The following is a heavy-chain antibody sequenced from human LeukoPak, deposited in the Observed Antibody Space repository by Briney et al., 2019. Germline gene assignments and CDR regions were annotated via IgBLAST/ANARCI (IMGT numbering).Heavy chain of an antibody. CDR3: ATGGEYYYDSSGYYPDY. J-gene: IGHJ4*02. V-gene: IGHV3-23*01. CDR2: ISGSGGST. Sequence: GGSLRLSCAASGFTFSIYAMSWVRQAPGKGLEWVSAISGSGGSTYYADSVKGRFTISRDNSKNTLYLQMNSLRAEDTAVYYCATGGEYYYDSSGYYPDYWGQGTLVTVSS. D-gene: IGHD3-22*01. CDR1: GFTFSIYA.